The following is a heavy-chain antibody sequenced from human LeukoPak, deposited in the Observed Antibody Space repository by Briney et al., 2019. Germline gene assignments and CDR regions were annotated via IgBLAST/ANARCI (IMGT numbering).Heavy chain of an antibody. J-gene: IGHJ4*02. CDR3: ARGLMTTGFSLYY. CDR1: GFTFSSYA. CDR2: ISYDGSNK. D-gene: IGHD4-11*01. V-gene: IGHV3-30-3*01. Sequence: GGSLRLSCAASGFTFSSYAMHWVRQAPGKGLEWVAVISYDGSNKYYADSVKGRFTISRDNSKNTLYLQMNSLRAEDTAVYYCARGLMTTGFSLYYWGQGTLVTVSS.